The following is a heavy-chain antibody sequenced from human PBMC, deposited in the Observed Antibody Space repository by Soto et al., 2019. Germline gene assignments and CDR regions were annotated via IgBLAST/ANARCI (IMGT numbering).Heavy chain of an antibody. CDR1: GFTFNSYA. CDR3: VRCDGQRIGEFDH. Sequence: QVQLVESGGGVVQPGTSLRLSCAASGFTFNSYAMHWVRQAPGKGLDWVAVIWNDGSNEYYSASVKGRFTISRDNSNNTLYLQMNTLRAEDTAMYYCVRCDGQRIGEFDHWGQGTLVTVSS. V-gene: IGHV3-33*01. D-gene: IGHD3-16*01. J-gene: IGHJ4*02. CDR2: IWNDGSNE.